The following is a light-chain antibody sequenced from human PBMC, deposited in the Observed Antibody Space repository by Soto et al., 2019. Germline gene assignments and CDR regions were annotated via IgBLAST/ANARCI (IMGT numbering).Light chain of an antibody. CDR2: KAS. CDR3: QPYNSYSRP. V-gene: IGKV1-5*03. J-gene: IGKJ1*01. Sequence: IQVTKCVITLSASLWDRVTIAWRASQSISSWLAWYQHKPGKAPKLLIYKASTLETGVPSRFSGSGSETEFTLTISSLQPDDSATYYCQPYNSYSRPFGQGTKVDI. CDR1: QSISSW.